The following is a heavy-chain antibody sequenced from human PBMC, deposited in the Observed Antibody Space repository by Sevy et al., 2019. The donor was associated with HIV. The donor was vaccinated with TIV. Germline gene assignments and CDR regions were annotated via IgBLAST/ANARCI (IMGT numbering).Heavy chain of an antibody. Sequence: GGSLRLSCAASGFTFSTYGMHWVRQAPGKGLEWVAVISYVGSNKNYADSVKGRFTISRDNSKNTLYLQMNSLRAEDTAVYYCAKVLDYVWGSYRPIDYWGQGTLVTVSS. V-gene: IGHV3-30*18. CDR3: AKVLDYVWGSYRPIDY. CDR1: GFTFSTYG. J-gene: IGHJ4*02. D-gene: IGHD3-16*02. CDR2: ISYVGSNK.